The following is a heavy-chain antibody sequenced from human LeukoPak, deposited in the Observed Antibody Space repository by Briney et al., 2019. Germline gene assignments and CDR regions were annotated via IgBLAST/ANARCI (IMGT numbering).Heavy chain of an antibody. V-gene: IGHV4-59*08. D-gene: IGHD3-10*01. CDR2: VYYSGST. CDR1: GGSITNYY. Sequence: SETLSLTCTVSGGSITNYYGSWIRQPPGKGLEWIGYVYYSGSTNYNPSLKSRSTISVDTSKNQLSLKLSSVTAADTAVYYCAATMVRGVHTHFDYWGQGTLVTVAS. J-gene: IGHJ4*02. CDR3: AATMVRGVHTHFDY.